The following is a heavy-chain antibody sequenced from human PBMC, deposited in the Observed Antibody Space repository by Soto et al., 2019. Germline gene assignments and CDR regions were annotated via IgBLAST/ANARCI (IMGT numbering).Heavy chain of an antibody. CDR3: AKSPNFYCSSPNCYKYYFDY. Sequence: QDHLVESGGGVVQPGTSLRLSCAASGFTFNTYGMHWVRQAPGKGLEWVAVISYDGSDKFYADSVTGRFTISRDNSKNAVYLQMSSLRPEDTAIYYCAKSPNFYCSSPNCYKYYFDYWGQGTLVTVSS. CDR1: GFTFNTYG. V-gene: IGHV3-30*18. CDR2: ISYDGSDK. D-gene: IGHD2-2*02. J-gene: IGHJ4*02.